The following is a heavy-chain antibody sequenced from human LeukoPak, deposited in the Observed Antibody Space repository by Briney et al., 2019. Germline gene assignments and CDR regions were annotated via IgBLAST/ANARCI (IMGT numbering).Heavy chain of an antibody. D-gene: IGHD3-3*01. Sequence: SETLSLTCTVSGGSISSGGYYWSWIRQPPGKGLEWIGYIYHSGSTYYNPSLKSRVTISVDRSKNQFSLKLSSVTAADTAVYYCARADPRYDFWSGYYTRTGVMDVWGKGTTVTVSS. V-gene: IGHV4-30-2*01. CDR1: GGSISSGGYY. CDR2: IYHSGST. CDR3: ARADPRYDFWSGYYTRTGVMDV. J-gene: IGHJ6*03.